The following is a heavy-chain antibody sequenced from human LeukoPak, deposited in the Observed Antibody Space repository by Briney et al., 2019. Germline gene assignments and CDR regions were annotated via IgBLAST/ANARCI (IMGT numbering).Heavy chain of an antibody. D-gene: IGHD3-22*01. CDR2: TYSGGST. CDR1: GFTVSSNY. J-gene: IGHJ3*02. CDR3: ARDPATYYYDSSVVDI. V-gene: IGHV3-53*01. Sequence: PGGSLRLSCAASGFTVSSNYMNWVRQAPGKGLEWVSVTYSGGSTYYADSVKGRFTISRDNSKNTLYLQMNSLRAEDTAVYYCARDPATYYYDSSVVDIWGQGTMVTVSS.